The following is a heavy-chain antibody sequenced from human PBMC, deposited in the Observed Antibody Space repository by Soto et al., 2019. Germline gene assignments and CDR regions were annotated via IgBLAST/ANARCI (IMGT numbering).Heavy chain of an antibody. V-gene: IGHV4-59*01. CDR1: GGSISSYY. D-gene: IGHD4-17*01. Sequence: PSETLSLTCTVSGGSISSYYWIWIRQPPGKGLEWIGYIYYSGSTNYNPSLKSRVTISVDTSKNQFSLKLSSVTAADTAVYYCARARGDYGDYGAFDYWGQGTLVTVSS. CDR2: IYYSGST. CDR3: ARARGDYGDYGAFDY. J-gene: IGHJ4*02.